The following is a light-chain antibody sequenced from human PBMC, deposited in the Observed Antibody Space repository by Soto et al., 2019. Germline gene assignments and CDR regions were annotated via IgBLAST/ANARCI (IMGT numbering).Light chain of an antibody. CDR3: QQYGGSPPGT. CDR1: QSVSSSY. Sequence: EIVLTQSPGTLSFSPGERATLSCRASQSVSSSYLAWYQQKPGQAPRLLIYGASSRATGIPDRFSGSGSGTDFTLTISRLEPEDFAVYYCQQYGGSPPGTFGQGTRLEIK. CDR2: GAS. J-gene: IGKJ5*01. V-gene: IGKV3-20*01.